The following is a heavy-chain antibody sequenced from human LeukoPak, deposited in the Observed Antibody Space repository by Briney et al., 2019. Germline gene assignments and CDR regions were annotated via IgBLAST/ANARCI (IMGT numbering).Heavy chain of an antibody. V-gene: IGHV1-46*01. CDR3: ARGVTIFGVVIDGDNWFDP. J-gene: IGHJ5*02. CDR1: GYTFTSYY. CDR2: INPSGGST. Sequence: ASVKVSCKASGYTFTSYYMHWVRQAPGQGLEWMGIINPSGGSTSYAQKFQGRVTMTRDTSTSTVYMELSSLRSEDTAVYYCARGVTIFGVVIDGDNWFDPWGQGTLVTVSS. D-gene: IGHD3-3*01.